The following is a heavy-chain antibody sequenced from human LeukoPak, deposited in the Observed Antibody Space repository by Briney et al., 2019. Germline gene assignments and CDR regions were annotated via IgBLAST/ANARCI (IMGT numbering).Heavy chain of an antibody. CDR2: IWYDGSNK. Sequence: GGSLRLPCAASGFTFSSYGMHWVRQAPGKGLEWVAVIWYDGSNKYYADSVKGRFTISRDNSKNTLYLQMNSLRAEDTAVYYCARAPYCSSTSCYWFDPWGQGTLVTVSS. J-gene: IGHJ5*02. CDR3: ARAPYCSSTSCYWFDP. D-gene: IGHD2-2*01. CDR1: GFTFSSYG. V-gene: IGHV3-33*01.